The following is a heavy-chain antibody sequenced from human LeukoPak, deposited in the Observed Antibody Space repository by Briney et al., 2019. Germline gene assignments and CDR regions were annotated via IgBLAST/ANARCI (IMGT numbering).Heavy chain of an antibody. D-gene: IGHD1-20*01. CDR2: ISASGTT. J-gene: IGHJ4*02. CDR1: GGSMSDFY. CDR3: TKGSSYNWNLFDH. Sequence: SETLSLTCTVSGGSMSDFYWSWIRQPAGKGLEWIGRISASGTTDYNPSLKRRLTMSVDTSKNQVPLRLSSVTAADAAMYYCTKGSSYNWNLFDHWGQGALVTVSS. V-gene: IGHV4-4*07.